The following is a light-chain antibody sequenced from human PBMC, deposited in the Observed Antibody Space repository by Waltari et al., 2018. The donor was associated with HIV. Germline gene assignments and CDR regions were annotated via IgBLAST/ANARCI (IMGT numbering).Light chain of an antibody. Sequence: DIEMTQSPSSLSASVGDRVTITGRARQSMSAYLCWYQQKPRKAPKLLISASASLQSGVSSRFSGSGSGTDFTLTISSLQPEDFATYYCQQSYTAPWTFGQGTKVEIK. CDR2: ASA. CDR1: QSMSAY. CDR3: QQSYTAPWT. J-gene: IGKJ1*01. V-gene: IGKV1-39*01.